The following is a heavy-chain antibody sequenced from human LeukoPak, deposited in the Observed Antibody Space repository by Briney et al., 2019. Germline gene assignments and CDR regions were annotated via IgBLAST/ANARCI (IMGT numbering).Heavy chain of an antibody. CDR1: GFTFSNAW. J-gene: IGHJ4*02. V-gene: IGHV3-15*01. D-gene: IGHD6-19*01. CDR2: IKSKADGGTT. Sequence: PGGSLRLSCAASGFTFSNAWMYWVRQAPGKGLEWVGRIKSKADGGTTDYAAPVKGRFTISRDDSKNTVYLQMNSLKTEDTAVYYCTRPIIVVTGTGYWGQGTLVTVSS. CDR3: TRPIIVVTGTGY.